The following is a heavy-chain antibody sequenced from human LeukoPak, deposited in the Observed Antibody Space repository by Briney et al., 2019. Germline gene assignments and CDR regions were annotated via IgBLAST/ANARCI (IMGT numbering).Heavy chain of an antibody. CDR3: ARKGGSGGASSYYFDY. J-gene: IGHJ4*02. V-gene: IGHV4-39*01. D-gene: IGHD1-26*01. Sequence: SETLSLTCTVSGGSISSSSYSWTWIRQPPGKGLEWIGSIYYSGSTYYNPSLKSRVTISVDTSKNQFSLKLSSVTAADTAVYYCARKGGSGGASSYYFDYWGQGTLVTVSS. CDR2: IYYSGST. CDR1: GGSISSSSYS.